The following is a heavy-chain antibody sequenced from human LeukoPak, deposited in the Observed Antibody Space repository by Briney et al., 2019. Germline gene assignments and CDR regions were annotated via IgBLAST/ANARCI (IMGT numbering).Heavy chain of an antibody. CDR3: ARDSDYGDGFDY. J-gene: IGHJ4*02. D-gene: IGHD4-17*01. Sequence: GGSPRPSRAASGFTLSTYGVDWGRPAPGQGLEGVAVIWHDGSSKYYADSVKGRFLLSRDNSLNTVYLQMNSLRAEDTAVYYCARDSDYGDGFDYWGQGTLVTVSS. CDR2: IWHDGSSK. V-gene: IGHV3-33*01. CDR1: GFTLSTYG.